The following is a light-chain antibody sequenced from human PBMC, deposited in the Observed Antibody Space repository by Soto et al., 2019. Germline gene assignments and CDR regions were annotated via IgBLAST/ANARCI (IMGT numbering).Light chain of an antibody. J-gene: IGLJ1*01. CDR2: EVT. CDR1: SSDIGIYKY. Sequence: QSALTQPASVSGSPGQSIAISCTGSSSDIGIYKYVSWYQQHPGKVPKLIIYEVTNRPSGGSNRFSGSKSGNTASLTISGRQAEDEADYYCSSYTASSTRVFGPGTKVTVL. CDR3: SSYTASSTRV. V-gene: IGLV2-14*01.